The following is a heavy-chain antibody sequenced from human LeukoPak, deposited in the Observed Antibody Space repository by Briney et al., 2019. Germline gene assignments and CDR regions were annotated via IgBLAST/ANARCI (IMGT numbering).Heavy chain of an antibody. CDR2: IYYSGST. CDR3: ARRKASSGYYYVDY. Sequence: SQTLSLTCTVSGGSISSGGYYWSWIRQHPGKGLEWIGYIYYSGSTYYNPSLKSRVTISVDTSKNQFSLKLSSVTAADTAVYYCARRKASSGYYYVDYWGQGTLVTVSS. V-gene: IGHV4-31*03. CDR1: GGSISSGGYY. J-gene: IGHJ4*02. D-gene: IGHD3-22*01.